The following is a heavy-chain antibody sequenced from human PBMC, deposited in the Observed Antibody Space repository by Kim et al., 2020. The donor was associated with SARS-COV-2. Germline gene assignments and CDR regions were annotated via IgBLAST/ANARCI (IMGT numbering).Heavy chain of an antibody. V-gene: IGHV3-11*05. CDR3: ARVGYDYVWGSYRDYYYYYGMDV. Sequence: GGSLRLSCAASGFTFSDYYMSWIRKAPGKGLEWVSYISSSSSYTNYADSVKGRFTISRDNAKNSLHLQMNSLRAEDTAVYYCARVGYDYVWGSYRDYYYYYGMDVWGQGTTVTVSS. CDR1: GFTFSDYY. CDR2: ISSSSSYT. J-gene: IGHJ6*02. D-gene: IGHD3-16*02.